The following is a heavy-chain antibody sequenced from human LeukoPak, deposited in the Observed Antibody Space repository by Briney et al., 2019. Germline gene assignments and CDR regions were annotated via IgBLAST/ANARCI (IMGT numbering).Heavy chain of an antibody. Sequence: GGSLRLSCAASGFTFSNFAMMCVRQAPGTGLQWVSTITGYGATFYADSVRGRFTIFRDTSMNTLFLQMNSLGAEDTAVYYCAKGAAAGKVDWFDPWGQGTLVTVSS. CDR1: GFTFSNFA. CDR3: AKGAAAGKVDWFDP. J-gene: IGHJ5*02. V-gene: IGHV3-23*01. D-gene: IGHD6-13*01. CDR2: ITGYGAT.